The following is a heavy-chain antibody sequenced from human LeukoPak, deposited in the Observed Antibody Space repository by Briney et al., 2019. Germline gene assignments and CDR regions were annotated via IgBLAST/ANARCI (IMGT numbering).Heavy chain of an antibody. D-gene: IGHD2-2*01. CDR1: GYSISSGYY. J-gene: IGHJ3*02. CDR3: AGKYCSSTSCYFPAFDI. Sequence: SETLSLTCAVSGYSISSGYYWGWIRQPPGKGLEWIGSIYHSGSTYYNPSLKSRVTISVDTSKNQFSLKLSSVTAADTAVYYCAGKYCSSTSCYFPAFDIWGQGTMVTVSS. V-gene: IGHV4-38-2*01. CDR2: IYHSGST.